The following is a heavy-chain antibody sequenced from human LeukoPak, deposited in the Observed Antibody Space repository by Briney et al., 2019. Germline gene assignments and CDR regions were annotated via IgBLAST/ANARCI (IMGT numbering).Heavy chain of an antibody. Sequence: GESLKISCKGSGYSFTSYWIGWVRQMPGKGLEWMGIIYPDDSDTRYSPSFQGQVTISADKSISTAYLQWSSLKASDTAMYYCARAQLRDRDAFDIWGQGTTVTVSS. CDR1: GYSFTSYW. CDR3: ARAQLRDRDAFDI. V-gene: IGHV5-51*01. CDR2: IYPDDSDT. J-gene: IGHJ3*02. D-gene: IGHD2-2*01.